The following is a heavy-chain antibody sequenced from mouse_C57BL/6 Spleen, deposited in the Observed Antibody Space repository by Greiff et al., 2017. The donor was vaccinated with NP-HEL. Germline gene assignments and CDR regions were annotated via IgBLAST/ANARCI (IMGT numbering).Heavy chain of an antibody. Sequence: VQLQQSGAELVRPGASVPLSCKASGYTFPDYEMHWVKQTPVHGLEWIGAIDPETGGPAYNQKFKGKAILTADKSSSTAYMELRSLTSEDSAVYYCTRGGGIYYDYDVAMDYWGQGTSVTVSS. V-gene: IGHV1-15*01. J-gene: IGHJ4*01. CDR1: GYTFPDYE. D-gene: IGHD2-4*01. CDR2: IDPETGGP. CDR3: TRGGGIYYDYDVAMDY.